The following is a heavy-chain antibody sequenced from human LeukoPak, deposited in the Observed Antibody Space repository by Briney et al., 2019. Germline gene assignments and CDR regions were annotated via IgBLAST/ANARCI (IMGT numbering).Heavy chain of an antibody. V-gene: IGHV1-69*04. CDR3: ARDSDTYYYDSSGYFDPRWFDP. D-gene: IGHD3-22*01. Sequence: SVKVSCKASVGTLSSYAISWVRQAPGQGLEWMGRIIPIVGLANNAQKFQGRATITADKSTSTAYMELSSLRSEDTVVYYCARDSDTYYYDSSGYFDPRWFDPWGQGTLVTVSS. CDR2: IIPIVGLA. J-gene: IGHJ5*02. CDR1: VGTLSSYA.